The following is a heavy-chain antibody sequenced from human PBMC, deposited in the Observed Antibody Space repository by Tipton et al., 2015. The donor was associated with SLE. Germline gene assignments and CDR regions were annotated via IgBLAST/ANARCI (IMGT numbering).Heavy chain of an antibody. J-gene: IGHJ4*02. Sequence: LRLSCTVSGGSISSYYWSWIRQPPGKGLEWIGEINHSGSTNYNPSLKSRVTISVDTSKNQFSLKLSSVTAADTAVYYCARLWTGTTGIDYWGQGTLVSVSS. CDR3: ARLWTGTTGIDY. CDR2: INHSGST. D-gene: IGHD1-7*01. CDR1: GGSISSYY. V-gene: IGHV4-34*01.